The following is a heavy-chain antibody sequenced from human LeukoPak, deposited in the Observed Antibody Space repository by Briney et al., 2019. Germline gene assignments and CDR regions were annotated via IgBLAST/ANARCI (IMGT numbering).Heavy chain of an antibody. CDR3: ARESRRFVGSRSRYYYYYYMDV. Sequence: SVKVSCKASGGTFSSYAISWVRQAPGQGLEWMGGIIPIFGTANYAQKFQGRVTITADESTSTAYMELSSLRSEDTAVYHCARESRRFVGSRSRYYYYYYMDVWGKGTTVTVSS. J-gene: IGHJ6*03. V-gene: IGHV1-69*01. CDR1: GGTFSSYA. CDR2: IIPIFGTA. D-gene: IGHD3-10*01.